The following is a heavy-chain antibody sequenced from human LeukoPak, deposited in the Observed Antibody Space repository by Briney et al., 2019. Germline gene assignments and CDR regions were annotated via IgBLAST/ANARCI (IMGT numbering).Heavy chain of an antibody. CDR1: GYTFTSYA. CDR3: ARVSVGYSYGIRFDP. V-gene: IGHV1-3*01. CDR2: INAGNGNT. Sequence: ASVKVSCTASGYTFTSYAMHWVRQAPGQRLEWMGWINAGNGNTKYSQKFQGRVTITRDTSASTAYMELSSLRSEDAAVYYCARVSVGYSYGIRFDPWGQGTLVTVSS. D-gene: IGHD5-18*01. J-gene: IGHJ5*02.